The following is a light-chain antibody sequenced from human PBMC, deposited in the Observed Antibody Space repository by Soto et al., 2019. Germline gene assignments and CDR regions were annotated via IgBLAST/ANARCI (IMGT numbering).Light chain of an antibody. CDR2: RNN. J-gene: IGLJ2*01. V-gene: IGLV1-47*01. Sequence: QSVLTQPPSASGTPGQRVTISCSGSRSNIGRNYVYWYQQFPGTAPKLLIYRNNQRPSGVPDRFSGSKSGTSASLAISGLRSEDEADYYCAAWDDSLSAYVVFGGGTKLTVL. CDR1: RSNIGRNY. CDR3: AAWDDSLSAYVV.